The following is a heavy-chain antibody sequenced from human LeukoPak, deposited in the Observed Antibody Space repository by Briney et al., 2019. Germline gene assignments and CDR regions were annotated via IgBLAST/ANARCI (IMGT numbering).Heavy chain of an antibody. D-gene: IGHD3-10*01. J-gene: IGHJ6*03. CDR3: ARGGSGSYYRPYYYYYMDV. Sequence: SETLSLACTVSGYSISSGYYWGWIRQPPGKGLEWIGYIYYSGSTNYNPSLKSRVTISVDTSKNQFSLKLSSVTAADTAVYYCARGGSGSYYRPYYYYYMDVWGKGTTVTISS. CDR2: IYYSGST. V-gene: IGHV4-61*01. CDR1: GYSISSGYY.